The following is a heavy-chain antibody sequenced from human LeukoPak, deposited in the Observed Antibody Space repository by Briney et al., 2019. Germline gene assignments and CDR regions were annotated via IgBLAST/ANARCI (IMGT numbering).Heavy chain of an antibody. V-gene: IGHV3-21*01. J-gene: IGHJ4*02. D-gene: IGHD3-22*01. Sequence: GGSLRLSCAASGFTFSSYSMNWVRQAPGKGLEWVSSVSSSSSYIYYADSVKGRFTISRDNAKNSLYLQMNSLRAEDTAVYYCARDYYDSSGYFNYWGQGTLVTVSS. CDR1: GFTFSSYS. CDR3: ARDYYDSSGYFNY. CDR2: VSSSSSYI.